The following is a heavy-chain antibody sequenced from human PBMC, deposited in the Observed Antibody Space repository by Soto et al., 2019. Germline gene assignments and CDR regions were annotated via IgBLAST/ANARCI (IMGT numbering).Heavy chain of an antibody. CDR3: ARRIPQAWFAP. D-gene: IGHD2-2*02. CDR2: IDNDGSGT. J-gene: IGHJ5*02. CDR1: GITFSDYW. V-gene: IGHV3-74*01. Sequence: PGGSLRLSCAASGITFSDYWMHWVRQVPGKGLVWVSRIDNDGSGTSYADFVRGRFTISRDTSKNTLYLQMNSLSADDTAVYYCARRIPQAWFAPWGQGTLVTVSS.